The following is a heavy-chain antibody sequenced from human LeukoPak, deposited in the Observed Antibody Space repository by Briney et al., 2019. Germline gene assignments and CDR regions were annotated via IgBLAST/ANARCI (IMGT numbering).Heavy chain of an antibody. CDR2: IFCGDSDT. Sequence: GESLKISCKGSGYSFNSYWIGWVRQMPGKGLGWMGIIFCGDSDTRYSPSFQGQVTISTDRSISTAYLQWSSLKASDSAMYYCARRGGSSGAIGHDAFEIWGQGTMVTVSS. CDR3: ARRGGSSGAIGHDAFEI. CDR1: GYSFNSYW. J-gene: IGHJ3*02. D-gene: IGHD3-16*01. V-gene: IGHV5-51*01.